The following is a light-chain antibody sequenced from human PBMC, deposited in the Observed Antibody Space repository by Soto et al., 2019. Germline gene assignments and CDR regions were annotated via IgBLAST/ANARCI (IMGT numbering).Light chain of an antibody. V-gene: IGKV3D-20*01. CDR1: QSVSSNY. CDR2: DSS. Sequence: EIVLTQSPATLSLSPGERATLSCGASQSVSSNYLAWYQQKPGLAPRLLIYDSSSRATGIPDRFSGSGSEADVTLTISRLEPEDFAVYYCEQYINLPWTLRRGTKVEVK. J-gene: IGKJ1*01. CDR3: EQYINLPWT.